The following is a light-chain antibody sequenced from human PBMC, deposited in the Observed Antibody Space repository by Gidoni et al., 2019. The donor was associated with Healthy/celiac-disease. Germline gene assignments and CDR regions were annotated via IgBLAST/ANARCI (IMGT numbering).Light chain of an antibody. J-gene: IGKJ4*01. V-gene: IGKV1-5*01. CDR2: DAS. CDR3: QQYDNYSPLT. Sequence: DIQMTQSPSTLSASVGDRVTITCRASQSISSWLAWYQQKPGKAPKLLIYDASNLESGVPSRFSGSGSGTEFTLTISSLQPDDFATYYCQQYDNYSPLTFGGGTKVEIK. CDR1: QSISSW.